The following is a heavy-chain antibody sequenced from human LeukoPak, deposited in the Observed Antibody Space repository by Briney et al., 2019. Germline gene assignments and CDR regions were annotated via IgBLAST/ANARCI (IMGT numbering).Heavy chain of an antibody. J-gene: IGHJ4*02. CDR3: ARDSMITFGGVSYYFDY. CDR2: ISYDGSNK. Sequence: GRSLRLSCAASGFTFSSYAMHWVRQAPGKGLEWVAVISYDGSNKYYADSVKGRFTISRDNSKNTLYLQMNSLRAEDTAVYCCARDSMITFGGVSYYFDYWGQGTLVTVSS. D-gene: IGHD3-16*01. CDR1: GFTFSSYA. V-gene: IGHV3-30-3*01.